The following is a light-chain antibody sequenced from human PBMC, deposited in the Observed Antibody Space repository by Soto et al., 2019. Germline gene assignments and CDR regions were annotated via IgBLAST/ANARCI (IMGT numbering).Light chain of an antibody. J-gene: IGKJ1*01. CDR1: QSVSSSY. V-gene: IGKV3-20*01. CDR2: RAS. CDR3: QQYGSSRA. Sequence: EIVLTQSPGTLSLSPGERATLSCRASQSVSSSYLAWYQQKPGQAPRLLIYRASSRATGIPDRFSGSGSGTDFTLTISRLEPEDFALYYCQQYGSSRAFGQGTKVDIK.